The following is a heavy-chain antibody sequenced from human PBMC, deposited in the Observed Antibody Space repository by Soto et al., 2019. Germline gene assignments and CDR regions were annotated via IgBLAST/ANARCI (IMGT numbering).Heavy chain of an antibody. Sequence: GSLRPSCVASVFTFNNYAMSWVRQAPGKGLEWVSAISGGITYYADSVKGRFTISRDNSKNTLFLQMTSLRVEDTAVYYCATCIGGDCYSDYWGQGALVTVSS. V-gene: IGHV3-23*01. J-gene: IGHJ4*02. CDR2: ISGGIT. D-gene: IGHD2-21*02. CDR3: ATCIGGDCYSDY. CDR1: VFTFNNYA.